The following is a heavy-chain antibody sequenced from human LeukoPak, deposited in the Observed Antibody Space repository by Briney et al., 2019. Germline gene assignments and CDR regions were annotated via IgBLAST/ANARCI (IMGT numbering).Heavy chain of an antibody. J-gene: IGHJ5*02. CDR1: GYTFTSYY. CDR2: INPSGGST. V-gene: IGHV1-46*01. CDR3: ARDSASIAARSGWFDP. D-gene: IGHD6-6*01. Sequence: GASVKVSCKASGYTFTSYYMHWVRQAPGQGLEWMGIINPSGGSTSYAQKFQGRVTMTRDMSTSTVYMELSSLRSEDTAVYYCARDSASIAARSGWFDPWGQGTLVTVSS.